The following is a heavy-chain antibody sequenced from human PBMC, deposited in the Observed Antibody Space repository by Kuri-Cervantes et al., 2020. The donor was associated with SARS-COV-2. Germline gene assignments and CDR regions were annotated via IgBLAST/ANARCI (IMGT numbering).Heavy chain of an antibody. CDR3: ARDGISSIAARPNWFDP. D-gene: IGHD6-6*01. CDR2: ISYDGSNK. CDR1: GFTFSSYA. J-gene: IGHJ5*02. Sequence: GESLKISCPASGFTFSSYAMSWVRQAPGKGLEWVAVISYDGSNKYYADSVKGRFTISRDNSKNTLYLQMNSLRAEDTAVYYCARDGISSIAARPNWFDPWGQGTLVTVSS. V-gene: IGHV3-30*01.